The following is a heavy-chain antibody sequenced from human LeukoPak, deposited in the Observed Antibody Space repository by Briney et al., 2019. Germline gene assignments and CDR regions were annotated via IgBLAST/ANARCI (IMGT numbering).Heavy chain of an antibody. J-gene: IGHJ4*02. D-gene: IGHD3-16*01. CDR1: GFTFSSYG. CDR2: ISGSGGST. V-gene: IGHV3-23*01. Sequence: GGSLRLSCAASGFTFSSYGMSWVRQAPGKGLEWVSAISGSGGSTYYADSVKGRFTISRDNSKNTLYLQINSLRAEDTAVYFCAKDRLGGPYFFHYWGQGTLVTVSS. CDR3: AKDRLGGPYFFHY.